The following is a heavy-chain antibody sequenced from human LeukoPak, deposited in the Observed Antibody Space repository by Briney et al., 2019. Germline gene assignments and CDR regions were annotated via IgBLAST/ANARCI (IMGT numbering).Heavy chain of an antibody. CDR2: ISSSSSYI. Sequence: GSLRLSCAASGFTFSSYSMNLVRPAPGKGLEWVSSISSSSSYIYYADSVKGRFTISRDNAKNSLYLQMNSLRAEDTAVYYCASYGDYNDAFDIWGQGTMVTVSS. CDR3: ASYGDYNDAFDI. D-gene: IGHD4-17*01. V-gene: IGHV3-21*01. J-gene: IGHJ3*02. CDR1: GFTFSSYS.